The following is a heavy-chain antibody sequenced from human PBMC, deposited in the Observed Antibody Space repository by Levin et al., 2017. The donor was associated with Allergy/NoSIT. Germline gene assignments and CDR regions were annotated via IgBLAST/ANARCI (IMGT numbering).Heavy chain of an antibody. CDR1: RFTFSSYW. D-gene: IGHD2-2*01. Sequence: RPGGSLRLSCAASRFTFSSYWMSWVRQAPGKGLEWVANIKQDGSEKYYVDSVKGRFTISRDNAKNSLYLQMNSLRAEDTAVYYCARGCISTSCYFSNYYYGMDVWGQGTTVTVSS. CDR2: IKQDGSEK. J-gene: IGHJ6*02. V-gene: IGHV3-7*01. CDR3: ARGCISTSCYFSNYYYGMDV.